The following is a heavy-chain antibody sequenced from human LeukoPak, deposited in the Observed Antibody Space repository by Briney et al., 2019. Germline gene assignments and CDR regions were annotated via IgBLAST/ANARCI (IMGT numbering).Heavy chain of an antibody. CDR2: INAGNGNT. D-gene: IGHD3-9*01. CDR1: GYTFTIYA. V-gene: IGHV1-3*01. J-gene: IGHJ4*02. Sequence: ASVRVSYRASGYTFTIYAMHWVGQAPGQRVEGMGWINAGNGNTKYSQKFQGRVTITRDTSASTAYMELSSLRSEDTAVYYCASDSGRGTIFWLARWGQGTLVTVSS. CDR3: ASDSGRGTIFWLAR.